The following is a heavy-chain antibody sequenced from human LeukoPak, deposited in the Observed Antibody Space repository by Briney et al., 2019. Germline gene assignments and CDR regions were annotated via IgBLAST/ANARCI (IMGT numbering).Heavy chain of an antibody. CDR1: GFTFGNYW. CDR2: INRDGSIT. Sequence: GGSLRLSCAASGFTFGNYWLHWVRQAPGKGLVWVSRINRDGSITKYADSVKGRFTVSRDNAKNTLDLQMNSLRAEDTAVYYCARDKKSGESSEIDYWGQGTLVTVSS. D-gene: IGHD3-10*01. CDR3: ARDKKSGESSEIDY. V-gene: IGHV3-74*01. J-gene: IGHJ4*02.